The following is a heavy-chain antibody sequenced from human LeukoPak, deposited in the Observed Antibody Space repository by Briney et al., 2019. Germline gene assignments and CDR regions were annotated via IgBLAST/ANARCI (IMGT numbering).Heavy chain of an antibody. J-gene: IGHJ4*02. Sequence: SETLSLTCTVSGGSVSSGSYYWSWTRQPPGKGLEWIGYIYYSGSTNYNPSLKSRVTISVDTSKNQFSLKLSSVTAADTAVYYCARAPRGYCSSTSCYAYFDYWGQGTLVTVSS. CDR1: GGSVSSGSYY. CDR2: IYYSGST. D-gene: IGHD2-2*01. V-gene: IGHV4-61*01. CDR3: ARAPRGYCSSTSCYAYFDY.